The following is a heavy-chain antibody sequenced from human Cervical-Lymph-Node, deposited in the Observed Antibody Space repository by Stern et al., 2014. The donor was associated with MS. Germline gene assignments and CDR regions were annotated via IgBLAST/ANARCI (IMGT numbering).Heavy chain of an antibody. CDR3: AGGTVAGLFDY. D-gene: IGHD6-19*01. Sequence: QLQLQESGPGLVKPSQTLSLTCTVSGGSINIGDYYCSWIRHLPGKGLEWIGYIYNIASTSYNPSLKRRVRISADTSTNQFSLNLSSVTAADTAVYYCAGGTVAGLFDYWGQGTLVTVSS. CDR1: GGSINIGDYY. CDR2: IYNIAST. V-gene: IGHV4-31*03. J-gene: IGHJ4*02.